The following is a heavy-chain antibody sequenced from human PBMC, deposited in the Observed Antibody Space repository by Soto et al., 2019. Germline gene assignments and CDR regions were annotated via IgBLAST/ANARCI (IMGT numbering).Heavy chain of an antibody. J-gene: IGHJ6*02. CDR3: ERENRWGYYYYGMDV. Sequence: QVQLVESGGGVVQPGRSLRLSCAASGFTFSSYGMHWVRQAPGKGLEWVAVIWYDGSNKYYADSVKGRFTISRDNSKNTLYLKMNSLRAEDTAVYYCERENRWGYYYYGMDVWGQGTTVTVSS. V-gene: IGHV3-33*01. CDR2: IWYDGSNK. D-gene: IGHD1-26*01. CDR1: GFTFSSYG.